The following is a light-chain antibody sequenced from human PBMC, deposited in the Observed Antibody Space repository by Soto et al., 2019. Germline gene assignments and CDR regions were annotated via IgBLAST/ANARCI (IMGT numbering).Light chain of an antibody. Sequence: DIQLTQSPSFLSASVGDRVTITCRASQGINSYLAWYRQKPGKAPKLLIYEASTLQSGVPSRFSGSGSGTEFSLTISSLQPEDLATYYCQQFNTYPPRAFGQGTKVDIK. J-gene: IGKJ1*01. CDR3: QQFNTYPPRA. V-gene: IGKV1-9*01. CDR2: EAS. CDR1: QGINSY.